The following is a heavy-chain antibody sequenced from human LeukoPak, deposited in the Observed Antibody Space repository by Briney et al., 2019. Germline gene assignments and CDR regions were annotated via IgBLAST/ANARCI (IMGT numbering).Heavy chain of an antibody. Sequence: ASLKLSCKTSGYTFTGYYMHWVRQAPGQGLEWMGWINPNSGGTNYAQNFQGRVTMNRDPSISTAYMGLRRLRADDTAVYYCARDKDGMDVWGRGTTVTVSS. CDR2: INPNSGGT. CDR1: GYTFTGYY. CDR3: ARDKDGMDV. J-gene: IGHJ6*02. V-gene: IGHV1-2*02.